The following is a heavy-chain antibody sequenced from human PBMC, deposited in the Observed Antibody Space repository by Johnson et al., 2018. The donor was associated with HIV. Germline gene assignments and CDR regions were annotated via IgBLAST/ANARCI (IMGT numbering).Heavy chain of an antibody. CDR3: AKALGGYAFDI. Sequence: VQLVESRGVLVQPGGSLRLSCAATGFTVSSNEMSWVRQAPGKGLEWVSFISGGSTYYADSRKGRFTISRDNSKNTLYLQMNSLRAEDTAVYYCAKALGGYAFDIWGQWTMVTVSS. V-gene: IGHV3-38-3*01. J-gene: IGHJ3*02. CDR1: GFTVSSNE. CDR2: ISGGST. D-gene: IGHD3-3*01.